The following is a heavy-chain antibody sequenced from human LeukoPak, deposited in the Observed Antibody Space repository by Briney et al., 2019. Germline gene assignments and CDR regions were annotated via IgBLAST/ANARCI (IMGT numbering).Heavy chain of an antibody. Sequence: SETLSLTCSVSNGSITGTSYYWAWIRQSPGKGLEGIGTTSSGGSAYYKPSLKSRVTIFVDTSKTQFSLRLPSVTAADTAIYYCARQGGGDFVDSWGQGTLVSVS. D-gene: IGHD4-17*01. J-gene: IGHJ4*02. CDR1: NGSITGTSYY. CDR2: TSSGGSA. V-gene: IGHV4-39*01. CDR3: ARQGGGDFVDS.